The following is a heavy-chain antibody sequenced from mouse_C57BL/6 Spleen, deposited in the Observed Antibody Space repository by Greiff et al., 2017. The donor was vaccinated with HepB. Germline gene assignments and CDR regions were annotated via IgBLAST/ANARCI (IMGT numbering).Heavy chain of an antibody. V-gene: IGHV1-50*01. J-gene: IGHJ4*01. CDR2: IDPSDSYT. CDR1: GYTFTSYW. CDR3: ARNDHYYGCHAMDY. D-gene: IGHD1-2*01. Sequence: QVQLQQPGAELVKPGASVKLSCKASGYTFTSYWMQWVNQRPGQGLEWIGEIDPSDSYTNYNQKFKGKATLTVDTSSITAYMQLSSLTSEDSAVYYCARNDHYYGCHAMDYWGQGTSVTVSS.